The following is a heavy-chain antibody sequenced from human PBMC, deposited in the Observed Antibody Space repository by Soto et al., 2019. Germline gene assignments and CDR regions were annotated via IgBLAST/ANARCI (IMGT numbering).Heavy chain of an antibody. Sequence: QLQLQESGPGLVKPSETLSLTCTVSGGSISSSSYYWGWIRQPPGKGLEWIGSIYYSGSTYYNPSLKSRVTISVDTSKNQFSLKLSSVTAADTAVYYCATRYFDWLLSPPNDYWGQGTLVTVSS. J-gene: IGHJ4*02. CDR3: ATRYFDWLLSPPNDY. CDR2: IYYSGST. V-gene: IGHV4-39*01. D-gene: IGHD3-9*01. CDR1: GGSISSSSYY.